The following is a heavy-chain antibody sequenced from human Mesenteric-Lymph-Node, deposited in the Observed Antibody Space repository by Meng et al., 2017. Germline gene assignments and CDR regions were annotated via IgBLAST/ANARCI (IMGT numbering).Heavy chain of an antibody. V-gene: IGHV4-4*02. J-gene: IGHJ4*02. CDR3: ARVGAYCGGDCYHPR. CDR1: GGSIGSRNW. Sequence: VPLRGWGRGRVKPSGTLSLNCADAGGSIGSRNWWSWVRQPPGKGLEWIGEIYHSGSTNYNPSLKSRVTISVDESKNQFSLRLSSVTAADTAVYYCARVGAYCGGDCYHPRWGQGTLVTVSS. D-gene: IGHD2-21*02. CDR2: IYHSGST.